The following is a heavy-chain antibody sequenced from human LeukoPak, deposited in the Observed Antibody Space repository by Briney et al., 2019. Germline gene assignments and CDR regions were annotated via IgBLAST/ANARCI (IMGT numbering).Heavy chain of an antibody. J-gene: IGHJ4*02. CDR1: GFTFSSYS. Sequence: PGGSLRLSCAASGFTFSSYSMNWVRQAPGKGLEWVSSISSSSSSYIYYADSVKGRFTISRDNAKNSLYLQMNSLRAEGTAVYYCARDESGYYTLFDYWGQGTLVTVSS. D-gene: IGHD3-22*01. CDR2: ISSSSSSYI. V-gene: IGHV3-21*01. CDR3: ARDESGYYTLFDY.